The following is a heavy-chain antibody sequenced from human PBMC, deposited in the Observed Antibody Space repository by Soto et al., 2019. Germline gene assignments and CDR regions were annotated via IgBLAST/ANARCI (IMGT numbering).Heavy chain of an antibody. CDR1: GFTFNTAW. Sequence: PGGSVRLSCAASGFTFNTAWLTWVRQAPGKGLEWVGRIKGKPDGGATDYAALVEGRFMISRDDSQNTVFLQMNSLKTDDTAVYYCTAGSPFNYWGPGTLVTVSS. J-gene: IGHJ4*02. CDR3: TAGSPFNY. CDR2: IKGKPDGGAT. V-gene: IGHV3-15*01.